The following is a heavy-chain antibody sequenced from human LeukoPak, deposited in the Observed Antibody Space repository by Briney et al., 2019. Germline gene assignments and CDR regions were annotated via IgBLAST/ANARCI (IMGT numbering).Heavy chain of an antibody. CDR1: GYTLTELS. J-gene: IGHJ4*02. CDR2: FDPEDGET. CDR3: ATAKYYYDSSGYGHYFDY. Sequence: ASVKVSCKVSGYTLTELSMHLVRQAPGKGLEWMGGFDPEDGETIYAQKFQGRVTMTEDTSTDTAYMELSSLRSEDTAVYYCATAKYYYDSSGYGHYFDYWGQGTLVTVSS. D-gene: IGHD3-22*01. V-gene: IGHV1-24*01.